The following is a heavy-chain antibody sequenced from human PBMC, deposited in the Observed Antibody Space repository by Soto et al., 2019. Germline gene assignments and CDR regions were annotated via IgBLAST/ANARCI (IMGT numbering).Heavy chain of an antibody. V-gene: IGHV1-69*13. Sequence: VASVKVSCKASGVTFSSYAISWVRRAPGQGLEWMGGIIPIFGTANYAQKFQGRVTITADESTSTAYMELSSLRSEDTAVYYCARGWFGELYYYYGMDVWGQGTTVTVSS. CDR3: ARGWFGELYYYYGMDV. CDR2: IIPIFGTA. J-gene: IGHJ6*02. CDR1: GVTFSSYA. D-gene: IGHD3-10*01.